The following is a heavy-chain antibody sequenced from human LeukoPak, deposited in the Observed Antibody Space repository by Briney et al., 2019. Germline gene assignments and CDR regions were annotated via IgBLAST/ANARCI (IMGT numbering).Heavy chain of an antibody. CDR2: FDPEDGET. V-gene: IGHV1-24*01. CDR3: ATVSDRYSSGWYDGFDY. J-gene: IGHJ4*02. D-gene: IGHD6-19*01. CDR1: GYTLTELS. Sequence: GASVKVSCKVSGYTLTELSMHWVRQAPGKGLEWMGGFDPEDGETIYAQKFQGRVTMTEDTSTDTAYMELSSLRSEDTAVYYCATVSDRYSSGWYDGFDYWGQGTLVTVSS.